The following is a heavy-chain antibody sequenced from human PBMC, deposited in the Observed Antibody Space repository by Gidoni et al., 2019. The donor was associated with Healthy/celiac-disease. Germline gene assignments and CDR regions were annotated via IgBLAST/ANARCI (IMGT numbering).Heavy chain of an antibody. J-gene: IGHJ6*02. Sequence: QVQLVESGGGLVKPGGSLRLSCAASGFTFSDYYMSWIRQAPGKGLEWVSYISSSSSYTNYADSVKGRFTISRDNAKNSRYLQMNSLRAEDTAVYYCAREYDCSSTSCYYYYYYGMDVWGQGTTVTVSS. CDR1: GFTFSDYY. V-gene: IGHV3-11*06. CDR3: AREYDCSSTSCYYYYYYGMDV. D-gene: IGHD2-2*01. CDR2: ISSSSSYT.